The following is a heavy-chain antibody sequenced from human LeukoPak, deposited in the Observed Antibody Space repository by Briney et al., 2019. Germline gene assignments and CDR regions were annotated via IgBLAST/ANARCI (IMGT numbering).Heavy chain of an antibody. J-gene: IGHJ4*02. V-gene: IGHV3-11*06. D-gene: IGHD6-13*01. Sequence: KPGGSLRLSCAASGFTFSDYYMSWIRQAPGKGLEWGSYISGSGSHTTYADSVRGRFTISRDNAKNSLSLQVNSLRADDTAVYYCARVGSTVAAGTPDYWGQGTLVTVSS. CDR3: ARVGSTVAAGTPDY. CDR1: GFTFSDYY. CDR2: ISGSGSHT.